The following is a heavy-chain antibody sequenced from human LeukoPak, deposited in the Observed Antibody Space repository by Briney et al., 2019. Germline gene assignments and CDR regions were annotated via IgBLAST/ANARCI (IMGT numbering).Heavy chain of an antibody. D-gene: IGHD6-13*01. CDR3: ARHEWQQLVKFDY. Sequence: SETLSLTCTVSGGSISSSLYYWGWISQPPGKGLEWIGTIYYSGSTYYNPSLKGRVTISVDTSKNQFSQKVSSVTAADTAVYYCARHEWQQLVKFDYWGQGALVTVSS. J-gene: IGHJ4*02. CDR1: GGSISSSLYY. CDR2: IYYSGST. V-gene: IGHV4-39*01.